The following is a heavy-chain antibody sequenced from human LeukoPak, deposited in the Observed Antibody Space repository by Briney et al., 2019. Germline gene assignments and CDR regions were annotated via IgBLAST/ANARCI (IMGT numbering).Heavy chain of an antibody. CDR2: INHSGST. J-gene: IGHJ4*02. Sequence: SETLSRTCSVYGGSFSGYYWRWIRQRPGKGLEGSGEINHSGSTNYNPSLKSRVTISVDTSKNQFSLKLSSVTAADTAVYYCASTTMGTYYFDYWGQGTLVTVSS. CDR3: ASTTMGTYYFDY. CDR1: GGSFSGYY. V-gene: IGHV4-34*01. D-gene: IGHD5-18*01.